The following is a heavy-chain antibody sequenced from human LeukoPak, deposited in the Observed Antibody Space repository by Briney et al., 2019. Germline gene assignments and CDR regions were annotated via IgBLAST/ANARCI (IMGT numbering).Heavy chain of an antibody. J-gene: IGHJ4*02. CDR2: TYYSSKWYY. Sequence: SQTLSLTCAISGDSVSSKSATWIWLRQSPSRGFEWLGRTYYSSKWYYDYGLSVRGRITVNPDTSKNQFSLQLNSVTPEDTAVYYCARAPHGSGCDFWSQGALVTVSS. CDR1: GDSVSSKSAT. CDR3: ARAPHGSGCDF. D-gene: IGHD6-19*01. V-gene: IGHV6-1*01.